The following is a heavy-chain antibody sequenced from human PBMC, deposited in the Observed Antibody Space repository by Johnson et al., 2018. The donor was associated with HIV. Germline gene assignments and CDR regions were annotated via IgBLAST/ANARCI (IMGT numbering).Heavy chain of an antibody. CDR2: INSGGGT. D-gene: IGHD5-24*01. Sequence: VQLVESGGGLIQPGGSLRLSCAASGLTVSSNYMTWVRQGPGKGLEWVSVINSGGGTYYADSVTGSFTISRDNYKNTLYLQMNSLRAEDTAVYFCARGCRDGYDLDAFDIWGQGTMVTVSS. J-gene: IGHJ3*02. CDR1: GLTVSSNY. CDR3: ARGCRDGYDLDAFDI. V-gene: IGHV3-66*01.